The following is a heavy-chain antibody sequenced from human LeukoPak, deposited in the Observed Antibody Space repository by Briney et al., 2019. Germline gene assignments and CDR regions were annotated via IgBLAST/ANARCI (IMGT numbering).Heavy chain of an antibody. Sequence: PGRSLRLSCAASGFTFSSYGMHWVRQAPGKGLEWVAVIWYDGSNKYYADSVKGRFTISRDNSKNTLYLQMNSLRAEDTAVYYCARGQGYSGYDYPLDYWGQGTLVTVSS. CDR1: GFTFSSYG. J-gene: IGHJ4*02. D-gene: IGHD5-12*01. V-gene: IGHV3-33*01. CDR2: IWYDGSNK. CDR3: ARGQGYSGYDYPLDY.